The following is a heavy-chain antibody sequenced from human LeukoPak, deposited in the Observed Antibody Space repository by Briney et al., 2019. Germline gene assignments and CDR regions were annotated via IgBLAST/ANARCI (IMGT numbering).Heavy chain of an antibody. CDR2: INHSGST. CDR1: GGSFSGYY. D-gene: IGHD6-13*01. CDR3: ARAIDSSSPFDY. Sequence: PSETLSLTCAVSGGSFSGYYWSWIRQPPGKGLEWIGEINHSGSTNYNPSLKSRVTISVDTSKNQFSLKLSSVTAADTAVYYCARAIDSSSPFDYWGQGTLVTVSS. V-gene: IGHV4-34*01. J-gene: IGHJ4*02.